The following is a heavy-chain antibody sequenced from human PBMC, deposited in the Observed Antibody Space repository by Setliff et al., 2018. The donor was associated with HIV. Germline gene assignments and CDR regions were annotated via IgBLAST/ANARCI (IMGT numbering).Heavy chain of an antibody. D-gene: IGHD2-2*01. CDR1: GGSFSGYY. Sequence: SETLSLTCAVYGGSFSGYYWSWIRQPPGKGLEWIGEINHSGSTNYNPSLKSRVTISLDTSKNQFSLKLSSATAADTAIYYCARALYCSSASCAKRDWPDPWGQGTLVTVSS. CDR2: INHSGST. CDR3: ARALYCSSASCAKRDWPDP. V-gene: IGHV4-34*01. J-gene: IGHJ5*02.